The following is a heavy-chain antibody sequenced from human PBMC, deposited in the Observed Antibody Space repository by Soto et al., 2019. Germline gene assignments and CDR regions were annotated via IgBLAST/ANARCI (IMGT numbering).Heavy chain of an antibody. V-gene: IGHV4-31*03. CDR3: AKDIYYFDF. Sequence: SETLSLTCTVSGGSITSNTYYWTWIRQHPGEGLEWIGYIYYSGSTYYNPSLKSRVSLSLDTSKNQFSLKLSSLTAADTAVYYCAKDIYYFDFWGQGTLVTVSS. CDR1: GGSITSNTYY. J-gene: IGHJ4*02. CDR2: IYYSGST. D-gene: IGHD2-21*01.